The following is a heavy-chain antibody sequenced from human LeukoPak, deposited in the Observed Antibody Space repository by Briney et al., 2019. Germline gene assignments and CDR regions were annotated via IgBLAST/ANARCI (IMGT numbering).Heavy chain of an antibody. CDR1: GFTFSSYG. D-gene: IGHD5-12*01. CDR3: AKDGATSLGY. CDR2: IRYDGSNK. Sequence: GGSLRLSCAASGFTFSSYGMHWVRQAPGKGLEGVAFIRYDGSNKYYADSVKGRFTISRDNSKNTLYLQMNSLRAEDTAVYYCAKDGATSLGYWGQGTLVTVST. V-gene: IGHV3-30*02. J-gene: IGHJ4*02.